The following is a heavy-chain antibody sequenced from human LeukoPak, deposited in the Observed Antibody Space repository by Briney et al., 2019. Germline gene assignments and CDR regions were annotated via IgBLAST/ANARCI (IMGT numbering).Heavy chain of an antibody. CDR2: INQHGSEN. CDR1: GFTLSNYW. V-gene: IGHV3-7*01. CDR3: ARATYYDSSGYWGYYFDY. Sequence: GGSLRLSCAASGFTLSNYWMSWVRQAPGKGLEWVANINQHGSENYYVDSVRGRFTISRDNAQNSLYLQMNSLRAEDTAAYYCARATYYDSSGYWGYYFDYWGQGTLVTVSS. J-gene: IGHJ4*02. D-gene: IGHD3-22*01.